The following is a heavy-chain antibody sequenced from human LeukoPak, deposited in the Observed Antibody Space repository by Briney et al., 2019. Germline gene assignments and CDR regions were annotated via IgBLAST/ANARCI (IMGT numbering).Heavy chain of an antibody. CDR3: ATVGPDPTAAAGTFDY. J-gene: IGHJ4*02. CDR2: FDPEDGET. D-gene: IGHD6-13*01. CDR1: GYTLTELS. Sequence: ASVKVSCKVSGYTLTELSMHWVRQAPGKGLEWMGGFDPEDGETIYAQKFQGRVTMTEDTSTDTAYMELSSLRSEDTAVYYCATVGPDPTAAAGTFDYWGQGTLVTVSS. V-gene: IGHV1-24*01.